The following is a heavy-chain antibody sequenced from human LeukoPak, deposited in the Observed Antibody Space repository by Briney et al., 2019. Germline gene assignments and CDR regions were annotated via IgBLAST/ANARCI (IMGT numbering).Heavy chain of an antibody. CDR2: IYYSGST. Sequence: SETLSLTCTVSGGSISSGDYYWSYIRQPPGEGLEWIGYIYYSGSTYYNPSLKSRVTISVDTSKNQFSPKLSSVTAADTAVYYCARGHTTNFWSGYYRRWFDPWGQGTLVTVPS. CDR3: ARGHTTNFWSGYYRRWFDP. CDR1: GGSISSGDYY. D-gene: IGHD3-3*01. V-gene: IGHV4-30-4*08. J-gene: IGHJ5*02.